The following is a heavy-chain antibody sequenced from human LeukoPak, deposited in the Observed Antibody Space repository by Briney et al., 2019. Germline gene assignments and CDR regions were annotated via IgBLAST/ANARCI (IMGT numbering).Heavy chain of an antibody. J-gene: IGHJ4*02. CDR2: KYYSGST. CDR1: GGSISSGDYY. V-gene: IGHV4-61*08. CDR3: AKGRQQQWLEN. D-gene: IGHD6-19*01. Sequence: SETLSLTCTVSGGSISSGDYYWSWIRQPPGKGLEWIGYKYYSGSTYYNPSLKSRVTISVDTSKTQLSLKLNSVTAADTAVYYCAKGRQQQWLENWGQGTLVTVSS.